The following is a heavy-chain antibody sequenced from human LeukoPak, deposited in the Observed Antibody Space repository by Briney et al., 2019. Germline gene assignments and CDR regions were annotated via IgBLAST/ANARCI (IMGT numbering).Heavy chain of an antibody. CDR3: ARAMVRRNWFDP. Sequence: ASVKVSCKASGYTFTSHDIAWVRQAAGPGLEWMGWMNPNSGNTGYAQKFQGRVTMTRDTSISTDYMELSSLTSEDTAVYYCARAMVRRNWFDPWGQGTLITVSS. CDR2: MNPNSGNT. D-gene: IGHD3-10*01. CDR1: GYTFTSHD. J-gene: IGHJ5*02. V-gene: IGHV1-8*01.